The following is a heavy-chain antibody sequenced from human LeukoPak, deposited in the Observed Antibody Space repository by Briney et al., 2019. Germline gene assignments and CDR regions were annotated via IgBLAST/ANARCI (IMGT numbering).Heavy chain of an antibody. D-gene: IGHD5-12*01. Sequence: GGSLRLSCAASGFTFTNYAMTWVRQAQGKGLQWVSAITGSGGTTYYADSVEGRLAISRDNSKNTLYLQMNSLRAEDTAVYYCATLMRGPTGYSGYGGEDYWGQGTLVTVSS. CDR2: ITGSGGTT. CDR1: GFTFTNYA. V-gene: IGHV3-23*01. J-gene: IGHJ4*02. CDR3: ATLMRGPTGYSGYGGEDY.